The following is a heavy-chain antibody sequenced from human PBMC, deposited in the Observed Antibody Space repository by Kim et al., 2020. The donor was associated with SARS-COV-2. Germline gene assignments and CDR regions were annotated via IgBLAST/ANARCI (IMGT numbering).Heavy chain of an antibody. D-gene: IGHD3-3*01. CDR3: AREGGITIFGVDY. Sequence: ASVKVSCKTSGYNFKSYGISWVRQAPGQGLEWMGWVSAYNGNTYYIQKFQGRVTMTADTSTSTAYMELRNLRSDDTAVYFCAREGGITIFGVDYWGQGTLVTVPS. J-gene: IGHJ4*02. CDR2: VSAYNGNT. CDR1: GYNFKSYG. V-gene: IGHV1-18*01.